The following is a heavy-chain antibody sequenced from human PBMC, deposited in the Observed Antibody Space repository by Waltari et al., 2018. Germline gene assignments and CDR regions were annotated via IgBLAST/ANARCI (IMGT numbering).Heavy chain of an antibody. Sequence: QVQLVESGGGVVQPGRSLRLSCAASGFTFSSYAMHWVRQAPGKGLEWVAVISYDGSNKYYADSVKGRFTISRDNSKNTLYLQMNSLRAEDTAVYYCASEYSSSSGSPSGDYWGQGTLVTVSS. CDR2: ISYDGSNK. CDR1: GFTFSSYA. V-gene: IGHV3-30-3*01. J-gene: IGHJ4*02. D-gene: IGHD6-6*01. CDR3: ASEYSSSSGSPSGDY.